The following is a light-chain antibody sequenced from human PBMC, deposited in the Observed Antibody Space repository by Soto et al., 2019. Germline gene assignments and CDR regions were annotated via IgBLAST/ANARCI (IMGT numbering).Light chain of an antibody. CDR2: WAS. J-gene: IGKJ1*01. V-gene: IGKV4-1*01. CDR3: QQYSSTPPT. CDR1: QSVLYSGNNKNY. Sequence: DIVMTQLPDSRAVSLGERATINCKFSQSVLYSGNNKNYLGWYQQKPGPPPKLLIYWASTRESGVPARFSGSGSGTDFTLTISSLQAEDVAVYYCQQYSSTPPTFGQGTKVDIK.